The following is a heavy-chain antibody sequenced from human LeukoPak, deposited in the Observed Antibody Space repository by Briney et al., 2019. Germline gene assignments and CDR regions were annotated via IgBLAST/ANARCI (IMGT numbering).Heavy chain of an antibody. CDR3: VKDGRDYYSSGSYKYYMDV. V-gene: IGHV3-21*06. CDR1: GFTFSTYS. CDR2: VSSDSNYI. Sequence: GGSLRLSCVDSGFTFSTYSMKWVRQAPGKGLEGVSSVSSDSNYIYYADSVKGRFTISRDNAKNSLYMQMNSLRGEDTAEYYCVKDGRDYYSSGSYKYYMDVWGKGTTVTVSS. D-gene: IGHD3-10*01. J-gene: IGHJ6*03.